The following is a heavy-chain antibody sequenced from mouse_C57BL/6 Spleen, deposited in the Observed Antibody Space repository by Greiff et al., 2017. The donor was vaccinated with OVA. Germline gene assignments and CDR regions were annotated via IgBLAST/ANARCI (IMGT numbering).Heavy chain of an antibody. D-gene: IGHD1-1*01. Sequence: QVQLQQSGPELVKPGASVKISCKASGYAFSSSWLNWVKQRPGTGLEWIGRIYPGAGDTNYNGKFKGKATLTADKSSSTAYMQLSSLTSEDSAVYFCARGVLRYPFDYWGQGTTLTVSS. CDR1: GYAFSSSW. CDR3: ARGVLRYPFDY. J-gene: IGHJ2*01. V-gene: IGHV1-82*01. CDR2: IYPGAGDT.